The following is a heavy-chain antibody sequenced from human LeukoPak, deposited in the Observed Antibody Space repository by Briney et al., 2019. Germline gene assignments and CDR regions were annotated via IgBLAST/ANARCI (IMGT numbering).Heavy chain of an antibody. CDR2: ISSSSSYI. V-gene: IGHV3-21*01. J-gene: IGHJ6*02. Sequence: GGSLRLSCAASGFTFSNAWMSWVRQAPGKGLEWVSSISSSSSYIYYADSVKGRFTISRDNAKNSLYLQMNSLRAEDTAVYYCAREVPVWNYHLPYYYYYGMDVWGQGTTVTVSS. CDR1: GFTFSNAW. D-gene: IGHD1-7*01. CDR3: AREVPVWNYHLPYYYYYGMDV.